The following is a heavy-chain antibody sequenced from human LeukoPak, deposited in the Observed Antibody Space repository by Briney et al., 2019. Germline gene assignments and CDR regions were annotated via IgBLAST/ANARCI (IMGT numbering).Heavy chain of an antibody. D-gene: IGHD3-16*01. V-gene: IGHV3-23*01. J-gene: IGHJ4*02. CDR1: GFTFSSYA. CDR3: AKGSGYDYVWGSYEKNIERYFDY. CDR2: ISGSGGST. Sequence: PGGSLRLSCAASGFTFSSYAMSWVRQAPGKGLEWVSAISGSGGSTYYADSVKGRFTISRDNSKNTLYLQMNSLRAEDTAVYYCAKGSGYDYVWGSYEKNIERYFDYWGQGTLVTVSS.